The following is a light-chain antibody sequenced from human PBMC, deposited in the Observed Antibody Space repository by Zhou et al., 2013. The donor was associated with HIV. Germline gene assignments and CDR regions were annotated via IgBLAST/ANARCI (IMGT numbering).Light chain of an antibody. CDR3: MQSIQFPRT. V-gene: IGKV2D-29*01. J-gene: IGKJ1*01. CDR2: GVS. CDR1: QSLVLSGGETY. Sequence: DIVMTQTPLSLSVTPGQPASISCRSSQSLVLSGGETYLYWYLQKPGQPPQLLIYGVSNRFSGVPDRFSGSKSGTDFTLKISRWRLRMLGYYCMQSIQFPRTFGQGTQGGNQT.